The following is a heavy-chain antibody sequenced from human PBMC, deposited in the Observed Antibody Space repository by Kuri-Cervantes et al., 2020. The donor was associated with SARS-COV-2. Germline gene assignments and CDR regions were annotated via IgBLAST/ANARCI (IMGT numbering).Heavy chain of an antibody. Sequence: SETLSLTCTVSGGSISSGSYYWSWIRQPAGKGLEWIGHIYTSGSTNYNPSLKSRVTISVDTSKNQFSLKLSSVTAADTAVYYYARDFNGFDYWGQGTLVTVSS. CDR2: IYTSGST. J-gene: IGHJ4*02. CDR3: ARDFNGFDY. V-gene: IGHV4-61*09. CDR1: GGSISSGSYY. D-gene: IGHD2-8*01.